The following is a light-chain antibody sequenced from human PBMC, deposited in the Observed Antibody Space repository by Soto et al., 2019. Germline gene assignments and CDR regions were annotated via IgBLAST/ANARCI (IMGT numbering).Light chain of an antibody. CDR2: SAS. V-gene: IGKV1-39*01. CDR3: QQFYSAPIP. J-gene: IGKJ5*01. CDR1: QTIKNY. Sequence: DIQMTQSTSSLSASVGDSAIITCRASQTIKNYLNWYQQKPGRAPNLLIYSASTLHSGVPSRFSGTKSATDFTLTITSLQPEDFATYYCQQFYSAPIPFGQGTRLEI.